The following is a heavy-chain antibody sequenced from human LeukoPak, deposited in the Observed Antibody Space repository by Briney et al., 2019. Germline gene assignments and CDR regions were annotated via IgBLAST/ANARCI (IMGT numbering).Heavy chain of an antibody. J-gene: IGHJ4*02. D-gene: IGHD3-22*01. Sequence: GGSLRLSCAASGFTFSSYSMHWVRRAPGKGLEWVELKSYDGSNKYHADSVEGRFTISRDNSKNTLYLQMNSLRAEDTAVYYCARATNYYYDSSGYAPDFDYWGQGTLVTVSS. CDR2: KSYDGSNK. CDR3: ARATNYYYDSSGYAPDFDY. V-gene: IGHV3-30*04. CDR1: GFTFSSYS.